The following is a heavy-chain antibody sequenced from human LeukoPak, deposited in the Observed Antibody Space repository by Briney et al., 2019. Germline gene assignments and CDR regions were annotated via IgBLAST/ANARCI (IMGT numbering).Heavy chain of an antibody. J-gene: IGHJ3*02. D-gene: IGHD3-9*01. CDR3: ARPTGRLGAFEI. Sequence: SVKVSCKASGGTFSSYAISWVRQAPGQGLEWVGRIIPILGIANYAQKFQGRVTITADKSTSTAYMELSSLRSEDTAVYYCARPTGRLGAFEIWGQGTMVTVSS. CDR1: GGTFSSYA. V-gene: IGHV1-69*04. CDR2: IIPILGIA.